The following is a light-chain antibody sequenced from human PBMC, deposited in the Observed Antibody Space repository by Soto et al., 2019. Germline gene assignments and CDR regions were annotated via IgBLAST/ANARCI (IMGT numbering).Light chain of an antibody. J-gene: IGKJ1*01. V-gene: IGKV1-27*01. CDR2: AAS. Sequence: DINMTQKQSKLSASVGDRDTITCRASQRITNYLSWYQQKPGKVPKLLSNAASTLEAGVPSRIRGSGSGTDYTLGITTRQPGDAATSYCQNHYRASWRFGRGTKVDIK. CDR1: QRITNY. CDR3: QNHYRASWR.